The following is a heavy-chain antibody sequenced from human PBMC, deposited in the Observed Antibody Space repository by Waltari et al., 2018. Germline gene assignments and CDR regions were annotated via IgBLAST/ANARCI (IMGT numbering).Heavy chain of an antibody. CDR2: INSDSRDT. CDR3: AKDLYSGSDNRIFDF. CDR1: GFSFEDYA. Sequence: EVQLVESGGGLVQPGRSLRLHCAASGFSFEDYAVHWVRQAPGNVWEGGSCINSDSRDTAYADAVKCRLTISRDNAKNSLYLQMNSLRTEDTAFYYCAKDLYSGSDNRIFDFWGQGTLVTVSS. D-gene: IGHD1-26*01. V-gene: IGHV3-9*01. J-gene: IGHJ4*02.